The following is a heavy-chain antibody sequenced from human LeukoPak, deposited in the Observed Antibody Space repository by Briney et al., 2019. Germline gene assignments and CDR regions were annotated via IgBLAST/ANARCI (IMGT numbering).Heavy chain of an antibody. J-gene: IGHJ4*02. CDR1: GFTFSSYG. V-gene: IGHV3-33*06. Sequence: GGSLRLSCAASGFTFSSYGMHWVRQAPGKGLEWVAVIWYDGSNKYYADSVKGRFTISRDNSKNTLYLQMNSLRAEDTAVYYCAKGGSGSYDFDYWGQGTLVTVSS. D-gene: IGHD1-26*01. CDR3: AKGGSGSYDFDY. CDR2: IWYDGSNK.